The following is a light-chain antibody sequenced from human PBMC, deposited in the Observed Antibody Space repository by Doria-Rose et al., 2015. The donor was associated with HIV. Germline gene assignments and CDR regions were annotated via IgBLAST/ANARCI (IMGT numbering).Light chain of an antibody. CDR1: QSVLYSSNNKNY. CDR3: QQYYSTPS. Sequence: PDSLAVSLGERATINCKSSQSVLYSSNNKNYLAWYQQKPGQPPKLLIYWASTRESGVPDRFSGSGSGTDFTPTISSLQAEDVAVYYCQQYYSTPSFGQGAKVEIK. V-gene: IGKV4-1*01. J-gene: IGKJ1*01. CDR2: WAS.